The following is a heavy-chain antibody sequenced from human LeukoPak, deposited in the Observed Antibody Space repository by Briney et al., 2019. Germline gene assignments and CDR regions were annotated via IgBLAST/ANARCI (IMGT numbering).Heavy chain of an antibody. CDR2: MYNSGST. CDR3: ARGYFNILTGYYVPH. Sequence: SQTLSLTCTVSGGSISSGGYYWSWIRQHPGKGLEWIGYMYNSGSTSYNPSLKSRVTISVDTSKNQFSLNLSSVTAADTAVYYCARGYFNILTGYYVPHWGQGTPVPVSS. V-gene: IGHV4-31*03. CDR1: GGSISSGGYY. J-gene: IGHJ4*02. D-gene: IGHD3-9*01.